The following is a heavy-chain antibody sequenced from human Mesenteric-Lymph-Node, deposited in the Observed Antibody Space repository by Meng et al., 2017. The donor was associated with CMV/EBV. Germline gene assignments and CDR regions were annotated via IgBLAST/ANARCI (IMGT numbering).Heavy chain of an antibody. CDR1: TSGVG. CDR3: VHVPRDCGTTTCSFSSGFDY. CDR2: IYWDDEK. D-gene: IGHD2-2*01. V-gene: IGHV2-5*02. J-gene: IGHJ4*02. Sequence: TSGVGVGWIRQPPGKALEWLALIYWDDEKRYSPSLKSRLTITKDTSKNQVVLTMTNMDPVDTATFYCVHVPRDCGTTTCSFSSGFDYWGQGTLVTVSS.